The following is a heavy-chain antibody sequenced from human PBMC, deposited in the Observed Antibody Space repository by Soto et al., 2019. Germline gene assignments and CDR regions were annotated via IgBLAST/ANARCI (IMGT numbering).Heavy chain of an antibody. D-gene: IGHD2-2*01. CDR1: GFTFINFA. CDR3: ARKFPGSTSRPDYWYFDL. CDR2: ISGGGDAA. J-gene: IGHJ2*01. Sequence: EVQLLESGGGLVQPGGSLRLSCAGSGFTFINFAMNWVRQAPGKGLEWVSTISGGGDAAFFADSVRGRFTISRDNSKDTVTLQTNSLGVDDTAVYYCARKFPGSTSRPDYWYFDLWGRGTLVTVSS. V-gene: IGHV3-23*01.